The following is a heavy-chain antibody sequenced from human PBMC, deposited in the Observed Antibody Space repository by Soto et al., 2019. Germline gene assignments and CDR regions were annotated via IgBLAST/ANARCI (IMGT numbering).Heavy chain of an antibody. CDR1: GDSIRDGYRH. V-gene: IGHV4-39*02. CDR2: IYYIGTT. D-gene: IGHD6-6*01. J-gene: IGHJ5*01. CDR3: VSNPTSSPWFDS. Sequence: QVQLQEAGPGFVRPSETLSLICSVSGDSIRDGYRHWGWSRQPLGKGLEWIGTIYYIGTTYYNTSSKSRLTMSVDTSKKHFSVLVTAVTAADTAFYYCVSNPTSSPWFDSWGQGTLVTVSS.